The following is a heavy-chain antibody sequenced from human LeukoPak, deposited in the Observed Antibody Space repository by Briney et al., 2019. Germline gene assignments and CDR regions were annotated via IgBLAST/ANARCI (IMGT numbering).Heavy chain of an antibody. CDR2: INPNSGGT. J-gene: IGHJ3*02. CDR3: ARVRWFGELLEAFDI. CDR1: GYTFTGYY. V-gene: IGHV1-2*02. Sequence: ASVKVSCKASGYTFTGYYMHWVRQAPGQGLEWMGWINPNSGGTNYAQKFQGRVTMTRDTSTSTAYMELSRLRSDDTAVYYCARVRWFGELLEAFDIWGQGTMVTVSS. D-gene: IGHD3-10*01.